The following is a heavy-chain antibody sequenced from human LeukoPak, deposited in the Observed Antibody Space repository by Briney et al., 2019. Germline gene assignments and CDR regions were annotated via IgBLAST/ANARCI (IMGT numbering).Heavy chain of an antibody. CDR1: GFTFSSYW. CDR2: INIDGSTT. V-gene: IGHV3-74*01. Sequence: PGGSLRLSCAASGFTFSSYWMQWVRQVPGKGLVWVSRINIDGSTTNYADSVKGRYTISRDNAKTTLSLQMNSLRAEDTAVYYCARKAIYGSAAFDIWGQGTMVIVSS. CDR3: ARKAIYGSAAFDI. J-gene: IGHJ3*02. D-gene: IGHD2-15*01.